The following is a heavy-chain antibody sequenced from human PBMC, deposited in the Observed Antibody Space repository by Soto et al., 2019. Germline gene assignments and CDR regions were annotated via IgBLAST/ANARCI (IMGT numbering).Heavy chain of an antibody. CDR2: INHSGST. Sequence: SEILSLTCAVYGGSFSGYYWSWIRQPPGKGLEWIGEINHSGSTNYNPSLKSRVTISVDTSKNQFSLKLSSVTAADTAVYYCARGGGIDMVATDYWGQGTLVTVSS. V-gene: IGHV4-34*01. J-gene: IGHJ4*02. CDR3: ARGGGIDMVATDY. CDR1: GGSFSGYY. D-gene: IGHD5-12*01.